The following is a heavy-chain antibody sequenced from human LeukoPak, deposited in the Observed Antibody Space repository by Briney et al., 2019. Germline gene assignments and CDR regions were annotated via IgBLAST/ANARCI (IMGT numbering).Heavy chain of an antibody. Sequence: GGSLRLSCAASGFTVSSKYMSWVRQAPGKGLEWVSAISDSGGSTYYADSVKGRFTISRDNSKNTLYVQMNSLRAEDTAIYYCATLITGSGWYNYWGQGTLVTVSS. CDR1: GFTVSSKY. D-gene: IGHD6-19*01. CDR3: ATLITGSGWYNY. J-gene: IGHJ4*02. CDR2: ISDSGGST. V-gene: IGHV3-23*01.